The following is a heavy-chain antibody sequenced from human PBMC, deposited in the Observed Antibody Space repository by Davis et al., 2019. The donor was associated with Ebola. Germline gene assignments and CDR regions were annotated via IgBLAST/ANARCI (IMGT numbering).Heavy chain of an antibody. Sequence: GESLKISCAASGFTFSTYGIHWVRQAPGKGLEWVALISFDESNKYYADSVRGRFTISRDNSKNTLYLQMNSLRAEDTAVYYCAVTIFGVATPDYWGQGTLVNVSS. CDR3: AVTIFGVATPDY. CDR2: ISFDESNK. CDR1: GFTFSTYG. J-gene: IGHJ4*02. D-gene: IGHD3-3*01. V-gene: IGHV3-30*03.